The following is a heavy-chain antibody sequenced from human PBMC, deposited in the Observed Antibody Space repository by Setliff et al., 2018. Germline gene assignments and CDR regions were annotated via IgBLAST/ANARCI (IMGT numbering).Heavy chain of an antibody. Sequence: PSETLSLTCTVSGGSISSYYWSWIRQPAGKGLEWIGHIYIGGSANYNPSLKSRVTMSIDTSKNQFSLKLTSVTAADMAVYYCATPDYGGNSWSFDYWGQGTLVTVSS. V-gene: IGHV4-4*07. D-gene: IGHD4-17*01. CDR1: GGSISSYY. CDR2: IYIGGSA. CDR3: ATPDYGGNSWSFDY. J-gene: IGHJ4*02.